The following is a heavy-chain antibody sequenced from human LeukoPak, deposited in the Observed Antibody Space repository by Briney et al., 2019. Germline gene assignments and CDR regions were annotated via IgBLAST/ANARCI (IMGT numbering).Heavy chain of an antibody. J-gene: IGHJ5*02. CDR1: GGTFSSYA. Sequence: ASVKVSCKASGGTFSSYAISWVRQAPGQGLEWMGGIIPIFGTANYAQKFQGRVTITIDTSATTAYMELNNLRSEDTAVYYCGRDPPFDPWGQGTPVTVSS. CDR3: GRDPPFDP. V-gene: IGHV1-69*05. CDR2: IIPIFGTA.